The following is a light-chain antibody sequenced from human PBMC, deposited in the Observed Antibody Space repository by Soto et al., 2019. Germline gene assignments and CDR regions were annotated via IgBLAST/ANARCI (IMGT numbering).Light chain of an antibody. J-gene: IGKJ1*01. CDR2: DAS. Sequence: IVLTQSPGTLSLSPGERATLSCRASQTGSNSYLAWYQQKPGQAPRLLIYDASNRATGIPARFSGSGSGTDFTLTISSLEPEDFATYYCQHRETFGQGTKVDIK. V-gene: IGKV3-11*01. CDR1: QTGSNSY. CDR3: QHRET.